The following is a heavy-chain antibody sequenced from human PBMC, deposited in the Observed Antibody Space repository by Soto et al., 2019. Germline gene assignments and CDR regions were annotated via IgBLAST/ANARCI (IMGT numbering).Heavy chain of an antibody. CDR2: IYYSGST. CDR1: GGSISSYY. D-gene: IGHD4-17*01. J-gene: IGHJ4*02. CDR3: ARAGGYGDYVGNYFDY. Sequence: PSETLSLTCTVSGGSISSYYWSWIRQPPGKGLEWIGYIYYSGSTNYNPSLKSRVTISVDTSKNQFSLKLSSVTAADTAVYYCARAGGYGDYVGNYFDYWGQGTLVTVSS. V-gene: IGHV4-59*01.